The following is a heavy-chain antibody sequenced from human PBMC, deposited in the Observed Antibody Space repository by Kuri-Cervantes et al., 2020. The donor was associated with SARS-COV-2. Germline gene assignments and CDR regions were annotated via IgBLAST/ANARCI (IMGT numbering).Heavy chain of an antibody. CDR3: ATGWSLAI. Sequence: LSLTCAASGFTFSSYAMSWVRQAPGKGLEWVSAISGSGGSTYYAGSVKGRFTISRDNSKNTLYLQMNSLRAEDTAVYYCATGWSLAIWGQGTLVTVSS. D-gene: IGHD2-8*01. CDR1: GFTFSSYA. J-gene: IGHJ4*02. V-gene: IGHV3-23*01. CDR2: ISGSGGST.